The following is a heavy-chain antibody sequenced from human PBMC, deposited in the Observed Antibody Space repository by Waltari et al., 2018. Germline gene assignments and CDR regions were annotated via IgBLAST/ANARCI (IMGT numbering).Heavy chain of an antibody. CDR3: ASLGYDSRELDY. Sequence: QVQLVESGGGVVQHGRSLRPACAASGFTFRCFAMHWIRQAPGKGLEWVAVISYDGSNKYYADSVKGRFTISRDNSKNTLYLQMNSLRAEDTAVYYCASLGYDSRELDYWGQGTLVTVSS. CDR2: ISYDGSNK. CDR1: GFTFRCFA. D-gene: IGHD3-22*01. J-gene: IGHJ4*02. V-gene: IGHV3-30-3*01.